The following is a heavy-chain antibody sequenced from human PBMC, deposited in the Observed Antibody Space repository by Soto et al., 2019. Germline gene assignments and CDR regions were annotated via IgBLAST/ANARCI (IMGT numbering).Heavy chain of an antibody. J-gene: IGHJ5*02. CDR2: FDPEDGET. D-gene: IGHD2-2*01. CDR3: ATSLYCNSTSCYEVFDP. Sequence: ASVKVSCKVSGYTLTELSMHWVRQAPGKGLEWMGGFDPEDGETIYAQKFQGRVTMTEDTSTDTAYMELSSLRSEDTAVYYCATSLYCNSTSCYEVFDPWGQGTLVTVSS. CDR1: GYTLTELS. V-gene: IGHV1-24*01.